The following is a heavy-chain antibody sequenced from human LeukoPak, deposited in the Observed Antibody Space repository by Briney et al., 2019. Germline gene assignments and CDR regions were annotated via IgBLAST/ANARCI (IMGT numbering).Heavy chain of an antibody. Sequence: ASVKVSCKASGGTFSSYAISWVRQAPGQGLEWMGRTIPIFGIANYAQKFQGRVTITADKSTSTAYMELSSLRSEDTAVYYCAKPGRYDYVWGSYRYSDAFDIWGQGTMVTVSS. CDR3: AKPGRYDYVWGSYRYSDAFDI. D-gene: IGHD3-16*02. CDR2: TIPIFGIA. V-gene: IGHV1-69*04. J-gene: IGHJ3*02. CDR1: GGTFSSYA.